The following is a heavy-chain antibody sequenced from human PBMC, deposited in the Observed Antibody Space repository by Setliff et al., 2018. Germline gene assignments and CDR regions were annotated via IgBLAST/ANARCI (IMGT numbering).Heavy chain of an antibody. CDR3: ARSFQELWFDEYYFDY. CDR2: INHSGST. Sequence: SETLSLTCAVYGGSFSGYYWSWIRQPPGKGLEWIGEINHSGSTNYNPSLKSRVTISVDTSKNQFSLKLSSVTAADTAVYYCARSFQELWFDEYYFDYWGQGTLVTV. J-gene: IGHJ4*02. V-gene: IGHV4-34*01. D-gene: IGHD3-10*01. CDR1: GGSFSGYY.